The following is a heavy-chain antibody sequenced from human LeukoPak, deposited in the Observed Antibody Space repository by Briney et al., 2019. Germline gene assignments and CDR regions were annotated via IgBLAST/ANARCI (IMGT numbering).Heavy chain of an antibody. Sequence: GESLKISCKDSGYSFTSYWIAWVRQMPGKGLKWMGITYPGDSDTRYSPSFQGQVTISADKSISTAYLQWSSLKASDTAMYYCARTWSGAFDIWGQGTLVTVSS. CDR3: ARTWSGAFDI. J-gene: IGHJ3*02. D-gene: IGHD3-10*02. CDR2: TYPGDSDT. CDR1: GYSFTSYW. V-gene: IGHV5-51*01.